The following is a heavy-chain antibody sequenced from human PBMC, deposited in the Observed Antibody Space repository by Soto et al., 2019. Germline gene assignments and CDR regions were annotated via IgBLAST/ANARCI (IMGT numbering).Heavy chain of an antibody. J-gene: IGHJ6*02. V-gene: IGHV1-69*01. CDR3: ARVGKYYEFWSGYQGYYYYGMDV. CDR2: IIPIFGTA. CDR1: GGTFSSYA. D-gene: IGHD3-3*01. Sequence: QVQLVQSGAEVKKPGSSVKVSCKASGGTFSSYAISWVRQAPGQGLEWMGGIIPIFGTANYEQKFQGRVTITADESTSTAYMELSSLRSEDTAVYYCARVGKYYEFWSGYQGYYYYGMDVWGQGTTVTVS.